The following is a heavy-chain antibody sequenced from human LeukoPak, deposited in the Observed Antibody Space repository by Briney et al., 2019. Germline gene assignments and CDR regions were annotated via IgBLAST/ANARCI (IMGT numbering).Heavy chain of an antibody. J-gene: IGHJ2*01. D-gene: IGHD1-26*01. CDR2: IYYSGST. Sequence: SETLSLTCTVSGGSISSYYWSWIRQPPGKGLEWIGYIYYSGSTNYNPSLKSRVTISVDTSKNQFSLKLSSVTAADTAVYYCARGRIVGASTYWYFDLWGRGTLVTVSS. V-gene: IGHV4-59*01. CDR1: GGSISSYY. CDR3: ARGRIVGASTYWYFDL.